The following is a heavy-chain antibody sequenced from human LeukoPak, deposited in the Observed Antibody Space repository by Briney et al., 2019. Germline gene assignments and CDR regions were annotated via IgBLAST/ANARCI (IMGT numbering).Heavy chain of an antibody. D-gene: IGHD4-11*01. CDR3: ARVGTTITTYYFDY. CDR2: INPSSGVT. V-gene: IGHV1-2*02. CDR1: GYTFTGYY. Sequence: ASVNVSCKTSGYTFTGYYMHWLRQAPGQGLEWMGWINPSSGVTSYAQKFKGRVTMTRDTSISTAYMDLNRLRSDDTAVYYCARVGTTITTYYFDYWGQGTLVTVSS. J-gene: IGHJ4*02.